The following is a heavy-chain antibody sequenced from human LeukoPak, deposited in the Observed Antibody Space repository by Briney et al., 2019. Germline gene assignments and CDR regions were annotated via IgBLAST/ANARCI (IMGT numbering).Heavy chain of an antibody. D-gene: IGHD2-15*01. CDR3: ARVGYCSGGNCYFNAFDI. Sequence: GRSLRLSCAASGFMFSSYGLYWVCQALDKGLECVSLISYDGSDKYYADSVKGRFTISRDNSKTTLYLQVNSLRAEDKSVYYCARVGYCSGGNCYFNAFDIWGQGTMVTVSS. CDR1: GFMFSSYG. J-gene: IGHJ3*02. CDR2: ISYDGSDK. V-gene: IGHV3-30-3*01.